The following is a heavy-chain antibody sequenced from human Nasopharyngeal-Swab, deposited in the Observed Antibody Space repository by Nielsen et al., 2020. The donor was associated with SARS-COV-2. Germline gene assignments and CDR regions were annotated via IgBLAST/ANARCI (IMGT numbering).Heavy chain of an antibody. J-gene: IGHJ4*02. CDR3: AREDGSGSPFDS. V-gene: IGHV3-7*01. CDR2: IKQDGSEK. Sequence: VRQMPGKGLEWVANIKQDGSEKYYVDSAEGRFTISRDNAKNSLYLQMNSLRAEDTAVYYCAREDGSGSPFDSWGQGTLVTVSS. D-gene: IGHD2-15*01.